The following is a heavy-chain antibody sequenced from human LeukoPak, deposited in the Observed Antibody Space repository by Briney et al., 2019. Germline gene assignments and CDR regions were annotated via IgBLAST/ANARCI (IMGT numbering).Heavy chain of an antibody. CDR3: ARRARLAAAAPTYYYYYMDV. J-gene: IGHJ6*03. V-gene: IGHV3-9*01. CDR2: ISWNSGSI. CDR1: GFTFDDYA. Sequence: GGSLRLSCAASGFTFDDYAVHWVRQVPGKGLEWVSGISWNSGSIGYADSVKGRFTISRDNAKNSLYLQMNSLRAEDTAFYYCARRARLAAAAPTYYYYYMDVWGKGTTVTVSS. D-gene: IGHD6-13*01.